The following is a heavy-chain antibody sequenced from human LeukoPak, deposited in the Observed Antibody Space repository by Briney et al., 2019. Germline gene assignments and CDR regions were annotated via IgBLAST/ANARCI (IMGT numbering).Heavy chain of an antibody. CDR3: AIYGGYCSSTSCYSSEYYFDY. D-gene: IGHD2-2*01. CDR1: GGSISSGGYY. CDR2: IYYSGST. Sequence: SETLSLTCTVSGGSISSGGYYWSWIRQHPGKGLEWIGYIYYSGSTYYNPSLKSRVTISVDTPKNQFSLKLSSVTAADTAVYYCAIYGGYCSSTSCYSSEYYFDYWGQGTLVTVSS. V-gene: IGHV4-31*03. J-gene: IGHJ4*02.